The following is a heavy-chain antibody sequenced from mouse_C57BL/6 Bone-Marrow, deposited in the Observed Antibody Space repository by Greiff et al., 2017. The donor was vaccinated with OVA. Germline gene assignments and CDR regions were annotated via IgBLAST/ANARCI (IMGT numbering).Heavy chain of an antibody. D-gene: IGHD1-1*01. V-gene: IGHV7-3*01. CDR3: ARYGYGSSFYAMDY. J-gene: IGHJ4*01. CDR2: IRNKANGYTT. CDR1: GFTFTDYY. Sequence: EVKLMESGGGLVQPGGSLSLSCAASGFTFTDYYMSWVRQPPGKALEWLGFIRNKANGYTTEYSASVKGRFTISRDNSQSILYLQMNALRAEDSATYYCARYGYGSSFYAMDYWGQGTSVTVSS.